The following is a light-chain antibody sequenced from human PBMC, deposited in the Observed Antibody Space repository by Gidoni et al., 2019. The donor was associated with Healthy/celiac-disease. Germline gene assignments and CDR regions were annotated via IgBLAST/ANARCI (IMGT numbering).Light chain of an antibody. CDR2: GAS. Sequence: EIVLTQSPGTLSLSPGERATLSCRASQSVRSSYLAWYQQKLGQAPRLLIYGASSRATGIPDRFSGSGSGTDFTLTISRLEPEDFAVYYCQQYGSSPPLMYTFGQGTKLEIK. V-gene: IGKV3-20*01. CDR3: QQYGSSPPLMYT. CDR1: QSVRSSY. J-gene: IGKJ2*01.